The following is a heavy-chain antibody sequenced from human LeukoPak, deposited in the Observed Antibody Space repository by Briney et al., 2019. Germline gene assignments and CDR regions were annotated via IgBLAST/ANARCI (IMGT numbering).Heavy chain of an antibody. V-gene: IGHV3-21*01. CDR2: ISRSSSYI. D-gene: IGHD3-10*01. CDR1: GYTFSSYS. CDR3: ARDGVWFGGIDY. J-gene: IGHJ4*02. Sequence: PGGSLRLSCAASGYTFSSYSMNWVRQAPGKGLEWVSSISRSSSYIYYADSVRGRFTISRDNAKNSLYLQMNSLRAEDTAVYYCARDGVWFGGIDYWGQGTLVTVSS.